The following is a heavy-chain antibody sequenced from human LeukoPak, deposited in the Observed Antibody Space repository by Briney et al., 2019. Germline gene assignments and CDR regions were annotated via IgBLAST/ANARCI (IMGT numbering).Heavy chain of an antibody. Sequence: GGSLRLSCAASGFTFSNYAMSWVRQAPGRGLDWVSTLSDSGSSTYYAESVKGRFTISRDNSKNTLYLQMDSLRVEDTATYYCAKVPDSHSGSRTPRFMDVWGQGTMVAVSS. V-gene: IGHV3-23*01. CDR1: GFTFSNYA. CDR2: LSDSGSST. CDR3: AKVPDSHSGSRTPRFMDV. J-gene: IGHJ6*02. D-gene: IGHD1-1*01.